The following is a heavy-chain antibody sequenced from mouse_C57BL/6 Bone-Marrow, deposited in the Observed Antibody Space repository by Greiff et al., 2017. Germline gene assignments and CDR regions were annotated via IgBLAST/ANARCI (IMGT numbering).Heavy chain of an antibody. CDR1: GFTFSDYG. CDR3: ARMVTTKGYWYFDV. V-gene: IGHV5-17*01. CDR2: ISSGSSTI. Sequence: EVKLMESGGGLVKPGGSLKLSCAASGFTFSDYGMHWVRQAPEKGLEWVAYISSGSSTIYYADTVKGRFTISRDNAKNTLFLQMTSLRSEDTAMYYCARMVTTKGYWYFDVWGTGTTVTVSS. D-gene: IGHD2-2*01. J-gene: IGHJ1*03.